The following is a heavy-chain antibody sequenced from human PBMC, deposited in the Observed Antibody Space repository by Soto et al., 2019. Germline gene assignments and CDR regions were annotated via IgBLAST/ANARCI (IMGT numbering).Heavy chain of an antibody. J-gene: IGHJ4*02. CDR3: ARDHRASY. D-gene: IGHD1-26*01. Sequence: QVQLQESGPGLVKPSETLSLTCTVSGGSISSYYWSWIRQPPGKGLEWIGYIYYGGSTNYNPSLKSRVTISVDTSKNQFSLKLSSVTAADTAVYYCARDHRASYWGQGTLVTVSS. CDR1: GGSISSYY. CDR2: IYYGGST. V-gene: IGHV4-59*01.